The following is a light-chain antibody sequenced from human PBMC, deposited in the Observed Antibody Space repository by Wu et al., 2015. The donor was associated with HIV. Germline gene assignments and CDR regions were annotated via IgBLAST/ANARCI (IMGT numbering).Light chain of an antibody. CDR1: QSISSW. Sequence: DIQMTQSPSTLSASIGDRVTITCRASQSISSWLAWYQQKPGKAPELLIFAASSLQPGVPSRFSGSGSGTDFTLTISSLQPDDFATYYCQQSYSIPYTFGQGTRLEIK. J-gene: IGKJ2*01. CDR3: QQSYSIPYT. CDR2: AAS. V-gene: IGKV1-5*01.